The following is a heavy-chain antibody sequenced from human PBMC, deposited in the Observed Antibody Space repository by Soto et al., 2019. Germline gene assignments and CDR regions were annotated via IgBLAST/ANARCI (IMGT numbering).Heavy chain of an antibody. Sequence: EVQLVESGGGLVQPGGSLRLSCAASGFTFSDYWMSWVRQAPGKGLEWVANINQGGGEKNYVDSVKGRFTISRDNTKNSLFMQMSSPRAEDTAVYYCTRSRPYIVAGFWFDPWGQGNLVTVSS. V-gene: IGHV3-7*03. CDR1: GFTFSDYW. J-gene: IGHJ5*02. CDR2: INQGGGEK. D-gene: IGHD3-16*02. CDR3: TRSRPYIVAGFWFDP.